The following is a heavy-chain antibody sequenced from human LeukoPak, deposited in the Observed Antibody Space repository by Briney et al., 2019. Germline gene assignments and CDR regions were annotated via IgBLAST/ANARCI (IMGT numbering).Heavy chain of an antibody. CDR1: GFTFSSYG. Sequence: GGSLRLSCAASGFTFSSYGMHWVRQAPGKGLEWVAVIWYDGSNKYYADSVKGRFTISRDNAKNSLYLQMNSLRAEDTAVYYCARGSYTSGSDYWGQGTLVTVSS. CDR3: ARGSYTSGSDY. D-gene: IGHD5-12*01. CDR2: IWYDGSNK. J-gene: IGHJ4*02. V-gene: IGHV3-33*08.